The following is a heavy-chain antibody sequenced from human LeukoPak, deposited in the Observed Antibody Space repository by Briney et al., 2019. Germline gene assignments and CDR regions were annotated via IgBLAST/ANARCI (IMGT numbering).Heavy chain of an antibody. V-gene: IGHV1-24*01. J-gene: IGHJ3*02. CDR2: FDPEDGET. CDR3: ATQGSRHCSSTSCYIFDAFDI. CDR1: GYTLTELS. D-gene: IGHD2-2*02. Sequence: ASVKVSCKVSGYTLTELSMLWVRQAPGKGLEWMGGFDPEDGETIYAQKFQGRVTMTEDTSTDTAYMELSSLRSEDTAVYYCATQGSRHCSSTSCYIFDAFDIWGQGTMVTVSS.